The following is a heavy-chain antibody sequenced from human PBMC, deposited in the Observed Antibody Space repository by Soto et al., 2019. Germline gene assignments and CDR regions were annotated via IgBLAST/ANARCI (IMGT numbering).Heavy chain of an antibody. D-gene: IGHD1-26*01. CDR1: GFTFSSYG. V-gene: IGHV3-33*01. Sequence: QVQLVESGGGVVQPGRSLRLSCAASGFTFSSYGMHWVRQAPGKGLEWVAVIWYDGSNKYYADSVKGRFTISRDNSKNTVYLQMDSVRAEDTAVYYCARDKGVGATTYDYWGQGSLVTVSS. J-gene: IGHJ4*02. CDR3: ARDKGVGATTYDY. CDR2: IWYDGSNK.